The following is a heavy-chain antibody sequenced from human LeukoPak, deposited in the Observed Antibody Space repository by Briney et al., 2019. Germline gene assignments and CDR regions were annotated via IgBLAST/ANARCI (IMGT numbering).Heavy chain of an antibody. CDR2: IWYGGSNK. CDR3: ARGPARPLTGFDY. J-gene: IGHJ4*02. CDR1: GFTFSSYG. V-gene: IGHV3-33*08. Sequence: PGGSLRLSCAASGFTFSSYGMHWVRQAPGKGLEWVAVIWYGGSNKYYADSVKGRFTISRDNSKNTLYLQTNSLRAEDTAVYYCARGPARPLTGFDYWGQGTLVTVSS. D-gene: IGHD3-9*01.